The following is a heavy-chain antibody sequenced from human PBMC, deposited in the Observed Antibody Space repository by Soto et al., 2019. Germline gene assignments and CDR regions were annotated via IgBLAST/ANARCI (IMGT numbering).Heavy chain of an antibody. CDR3: ARRARPDFYYMDV. CDR2: ISSNGFVT. V-gene: IGHV3-64*01. CDR1: GFTLRGYA. D-gene: IGHD6-6*01. Sequence: EVQLADSGGGLAQPGGSLRCSCAASGFTLRGYAMDWVRQAPGKGLEYVSGISSNGFVTYYANSVQGRFTISRDNSKNTVYLQMGSLRPEDMAVYYCARRARPDFYYMDVWGKGTTVTVSS. J-gene: IGHJ6*03.